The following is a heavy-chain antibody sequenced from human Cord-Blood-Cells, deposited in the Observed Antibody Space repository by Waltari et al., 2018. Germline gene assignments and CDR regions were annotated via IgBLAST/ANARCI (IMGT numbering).Heavy chain of an antibody. D-gene: IGHD6-19*01. CDR3: ARDIRYSSGWYDY. V-gene: IGHV3-53*02. Sequence: EVQLVETGGGLIQPGGSLRLSCAASGFTVSSNYMSWVRQAPGKGLEWVSVIYSGGSTYYADSVKCRFTISRDNSKNTLYLQMNSLRAEDTAVYYCARDIRYSSGWYDYWGQGTLVTVSS. J-gene: IGHJ4*02. CDR2: IYSGGST. CDR1: GFTVSSNY.